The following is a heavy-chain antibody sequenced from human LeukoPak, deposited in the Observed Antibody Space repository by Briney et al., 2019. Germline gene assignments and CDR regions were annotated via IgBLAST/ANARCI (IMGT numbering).Heavy chain of an antibody. CDR2: ISAYNGNT. J-gene: IGHJ5*02. Sequence: ASVKVSCKASGYTFTSYGISWVRQAPGQGPEWMGWISAYNGNTNYAQKLQGRVTMTTDTSTSTAYMELRSLRSDDTAVYYCARDRGSSWDPPNWFDPWGQGTLVTVSS. CDR1: GYTFTSYG. CDR3: ARDRGSSWDPPNWFDP. D-gene: IGHD6-13*01. V-gene: IGHV1-18*01.